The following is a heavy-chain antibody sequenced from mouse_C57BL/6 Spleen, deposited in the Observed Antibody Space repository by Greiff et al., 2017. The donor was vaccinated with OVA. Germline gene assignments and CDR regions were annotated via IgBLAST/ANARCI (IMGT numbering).Heavy chain of an antibody. CDR2: INPNNGGT. Sequence: VQLQQSGPELVKPGASVKISCKASGYTFTDYYMNWVKQSHGKSLEWIGDINPNNGGTSYNQKFKGKATLTVDKSSSTAYMELRSLTSEDSAVYYCARRGYDYDVYFDYWGQGTTLTVSS. CDR1: GYTFTDYY. V-gene: IGHV1-26*01. CDR3: ARRGYDYDVYFDY. D-gene: IGHD2-4*01. J-gene: IGHJ2*01.